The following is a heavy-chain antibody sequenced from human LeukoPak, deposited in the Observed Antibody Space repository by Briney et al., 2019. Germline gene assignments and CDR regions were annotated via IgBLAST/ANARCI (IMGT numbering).Heavy chain of an antibody. CDR1: GFTFSDYY. Sequence: GGSLRLSCAASGFTFSDYYMTWIRQAPGKGLEWVSYISSTGVYTNYADSVKGRFTISRDNAKKSLYLQVNSLRAEDTAEYYCARARVNFWSGSYHVTAPADYWGQGTLVTVSS. CDR3: ARARVNFWSGSYHVTAPADY. CDR2: ISSTGVYT. J-gene: IGHJ4*02. D-gene: IGHD3-3*01. V-gene: IGHV3-11*06.